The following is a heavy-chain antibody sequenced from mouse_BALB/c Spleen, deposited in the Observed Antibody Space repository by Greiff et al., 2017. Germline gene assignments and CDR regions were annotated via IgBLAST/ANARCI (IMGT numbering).Heavy chain of an antibody. D-gene: IGHD2-3*01. V-gene: IGHV5-6-3*01. CDR3: ARGSDGYPHYFDY. J-gene: IGHJ2*01. Sequence: EVHLVESGGGLVQPGGSLKLSCAASGFTFSSYGMSWVRQTPDTRLELVATINSNGGSTYYPDSVKGRFTISRDNAKNTLYLQMSSLKSEDTAMYYCARGSDGYPHYFDYWGQGTTLTVSS. CDR2: INSNGGST. CDR1: GFTFSSYG.